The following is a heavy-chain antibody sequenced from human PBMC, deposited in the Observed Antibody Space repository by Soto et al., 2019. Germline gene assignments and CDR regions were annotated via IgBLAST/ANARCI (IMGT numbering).Heavy chain of an antibody. Sequence: EVQLVESGGGLVQPGGSLRLSCAASGFTFSSYDMHWVRQATGKGLEWVSAIGTAGDTYYPGSVKGRFTISRENAKNSWYLQMNSLSAGDTAVYYCARGTTVTTEGWYFVLWGRGTLVTVSS. CDR1: GFTFSSYD. J-gene: IGHJ2*01. CDR3: ARGTTVTTEGWYFVL. D-gene: IGHD4-17*01. V-gene: IGHV3-13*01. CDR2: IGTAGDT.